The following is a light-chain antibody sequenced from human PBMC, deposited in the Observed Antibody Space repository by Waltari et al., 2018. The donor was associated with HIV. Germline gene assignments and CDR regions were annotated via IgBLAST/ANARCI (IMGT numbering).Light chain of an antibody. Sequence: SYELTQPSSVSVSPGQTARNTCSGDVLATQYARWFPPKPGQAPALVIYTASERPSGIPERVSGSSAGTTVTVAIGGAQGEEEADYYGYSAADEIRVCGGGSKGAVL. V-gene: IGLV3-27*01. J-gene: IGLJ3*02. CDR3: YSAADEIRV. CDR1: VLATQY. CDR2: TAS.